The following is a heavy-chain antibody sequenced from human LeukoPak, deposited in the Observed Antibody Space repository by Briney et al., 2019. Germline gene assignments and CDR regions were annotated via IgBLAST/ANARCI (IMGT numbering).Heavy chain of an antibody. CDR3: ARQLGYCSSTSCYADKVDY. CDR1: GGSIRSSSYY. D-gene: IGHD2-2*01. V-gene: IGHV4-39*01. Sequence: SETLSLTCTVSGGSIRSSSYYWGWIRRPPGKGLEWIGSIYYSGSTYYNPSLKSRVTISVDTSKNQFSLKLSSVTAADTAVYYCARQLGYCSSTSCYADKVDYWGQGTLVTVSS. J-gene: IGHJ4*02. CDR2: IYYSGST.